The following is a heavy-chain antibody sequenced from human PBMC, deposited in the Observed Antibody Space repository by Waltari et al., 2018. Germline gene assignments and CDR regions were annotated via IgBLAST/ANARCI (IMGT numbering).Heavy chain of an antibody. CDR2: IYSGGGT. V-gene: IGHV3-53*04. Sequence: EVQLVESGGGLVQPGGSMGLSCAVPGFSVSHNYMTWVRQTPGKGLEWVSVIYSGGGTFHADSVKGRFAISRHDSRNTLNLQMDSLRVEDTAIYFCARADFWGGFYFDYWGLGTLVTVSS. J-gene: IGHJ4*02. CDR1: GFSVSHNY. CDR3: ARADFWGGFYFDY. D-gene: IGHD3-3*01.